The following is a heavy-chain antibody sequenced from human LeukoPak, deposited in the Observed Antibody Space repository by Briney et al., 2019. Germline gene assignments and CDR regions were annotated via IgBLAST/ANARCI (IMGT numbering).Heavy chain of an antibody. J-gene: IGHJ4*02. CDR1: GLIFSSYS. Sequence: GGSLRLSCAASGLIFSSYSMSWVRQAPGKGLEWVSSITSSSSYIFYADSVKGRFTISRDDAKNSLFLQMDSLTAGDTGVYYCARGTYDWDSFDYWGQGALVTVSS. CDR3: ARGTYDWDSFDY. D-gene: IGHD3-16*01. CDR2: ITSSSSYI. V-gene: IGHV3-21*01.